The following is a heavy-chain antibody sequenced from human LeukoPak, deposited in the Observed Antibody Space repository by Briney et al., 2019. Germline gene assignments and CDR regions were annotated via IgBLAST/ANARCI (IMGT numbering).Heavy chain of an antibody. CDR2: IYHTGST. Sequence: SQTLSLTCTVSVRSIRRGGYWWSWIRQPPGRGLECIGYIYHTGSTNYNPSLKSRVTISIDTSKNQFSLNLSYVAAADTVVYYCARRRGDGYSDYWGPGTLVTVSS. CDR3: ARRRGDGYSDY. V-gene: IGHV4-61*08. CDR1: VRSIRRGGYW. D-gene: IGHD5-24*01. J-gene: IGHJ4*02.